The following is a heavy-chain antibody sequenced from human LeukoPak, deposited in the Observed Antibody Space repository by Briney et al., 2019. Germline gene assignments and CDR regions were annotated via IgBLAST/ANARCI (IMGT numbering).Heavy chain of an antibody. J-gene: IGHJ3*02. V-gene: IGHV3-23*01. CDR3: ARGQGIGQQLVPDAFDI. CDR2: ISASGTST. CDR1: GFTFSSYV. Sequence: GGSLRLSCAASGFTFSSYVMSWVRQVPGKGLEWVSAISASGTSTYHADSVKGRFTISRDNAKNSLYLQMNSLRAEDTAVYYCARGQGIGQQLVPDAFDIWGQGTMVTVSS. D-gene: IGHD6-13*01.